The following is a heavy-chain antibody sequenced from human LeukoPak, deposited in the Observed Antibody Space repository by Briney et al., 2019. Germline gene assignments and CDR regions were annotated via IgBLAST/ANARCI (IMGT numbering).Heavy chain of an antibody. D-gene: IGHD4-11*01. Sequence: SETLTLTCSVSGGSISTPTSYWGWIRQPPGKGLEWIGNIYYSGTTYYNSSLKSRVTISVDTSKNQFSLKLNSVTAADTAVYYCARLAGVDYTDPFSFFDYWGQGTVVSVSS. CDR3: ARLAGVDYTDPFSFFDY. CDR2: IYYSGTT. V-gene: IGHV4-39*01. CDR1: GGSISTPTSY. J-gene: IGHJ4*02.